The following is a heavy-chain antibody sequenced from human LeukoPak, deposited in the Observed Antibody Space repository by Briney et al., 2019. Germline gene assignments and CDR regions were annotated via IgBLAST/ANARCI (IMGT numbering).Heavy chain of an antibody. J-gene: IGHJ3*02. CDR1: GFTFSSYA. CDR3: ARGSNAGFDI. CDR2: ISGSGGST. Sequence: GGSLRLSCAASGFTFSSYAMSWVRQAPGKGLEWVSAISGSGGSTYYADSVKGRFTISRDNAKNSLSLQMNTLRAEDTGVYYCARGSNAGFDIWGQGTMVTVSS. V-gene: IGHV3-23*01.